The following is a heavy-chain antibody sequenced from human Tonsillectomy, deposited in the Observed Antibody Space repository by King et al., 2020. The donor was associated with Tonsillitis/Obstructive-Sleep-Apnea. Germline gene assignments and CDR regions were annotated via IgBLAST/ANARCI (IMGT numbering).Heavy chain of an antibody. CDR1: GESFSGYY. V-gene: IGHV4-34*01. J-gene: IGHJ4*02. D-gene: IGHD2-8*01. CDR3: ARGIVLMVYATFDY. Sequence: VQLQQWGAGLLKPSETLSLTCAVYGESFSGYYWSWIRQPPGKGLEWIGEINHSGSTNYNPSLKSRVTISVDTSKNQFSLKLSFVTAADTAVYYCARGIVLMVYATFDYWGQGTLVTVSS. CDR2: INHSGST.